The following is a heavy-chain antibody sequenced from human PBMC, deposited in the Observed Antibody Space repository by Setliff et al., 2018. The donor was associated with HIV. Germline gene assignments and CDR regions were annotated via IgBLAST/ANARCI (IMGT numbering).Heavy chain of an antibody. J-gene: IGHJ4*02. CDR1: GFTFSSYA. CDR3: AKDPNSGSYYRTTVGCYFDY. Sequence: LRLSCAASGFTFSSYAMSWVRQAPGEGLEWVSSISGSGGSTYYADSVKGRFTISRDNSKDTLYLQMNSLRAEDTAVYYCAKDPNSGSYYRTTVGCYFDYWGQGTLVTVSS. D-gene: IGHD1-26*01. CDR2: ISGSGGST. V-gene: IGHV3-23*01.